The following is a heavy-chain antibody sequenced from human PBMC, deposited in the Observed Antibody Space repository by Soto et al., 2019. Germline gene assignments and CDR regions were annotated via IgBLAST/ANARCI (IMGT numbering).Heavy chain of an antibody. CDR1: GFTFDDYA. V-gene: IGHV3-9*01. Sequence: EVQLVESGGGLVQPGRSLRLSCAASGFTFDDYAMHWVRQAPGKGLEWVSGISWNSGRIGYADSVKGRFTISRDNAKNSLYLQMNSLRAEDTALYYCAKAPLASIAAAGQYFQHWGQGTLVTVSS. CDR2: ISWNSGRI. D-gene: IGHD6-13*01. J-gene: IGHJ1*01. CDR3: AKAPLASIAAAGQYFQH.